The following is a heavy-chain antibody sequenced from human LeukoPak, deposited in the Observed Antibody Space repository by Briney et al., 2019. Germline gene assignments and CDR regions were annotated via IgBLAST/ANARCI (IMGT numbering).Heavy chain of an antibody. V-gene: IGHV3-23*01. Sequence: GGSLRLSCAAAGFTFNSFAMSWVRQAPGKGLEWVSAISGSGGTTYYADSVKGRFTISRDNSKNTLYLQMNSLRAEDTAVYYCARRGNLDSSALTSQTPYYFDYWGQGTLVTVSS. CDR3: ARRGNLDSSALTSQTPYYFDY. D-gene: IGHD3-22*01. CDR1: GFTFNSFA. J-gene: IGHJ4*02. CDR2: ISGSGGTT.